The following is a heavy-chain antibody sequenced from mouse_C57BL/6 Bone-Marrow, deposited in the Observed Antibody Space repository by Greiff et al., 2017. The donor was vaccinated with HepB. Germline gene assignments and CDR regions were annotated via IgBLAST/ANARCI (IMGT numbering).Heavy chain of an antibody. CDR3: ASPSYYGEAGFAY. V-gene: IGHV5-4*01. Sequence: EVHLVESGGGLVKPGGSLKLSCAASGFTFSSYAMSWVRQTPEKRLEWVATISDGGSYTYYPDNVKGRFTISRDNAKNNLYLQMSHLKSEDTAMYYGASPSYYGEAGFAYWGQGPLVTVSA. J-gene: IGHJ3*01. CDR2: ISDGGSYT. D-gene: IGHD2-10*01. CDR1: GFTFSSYA.